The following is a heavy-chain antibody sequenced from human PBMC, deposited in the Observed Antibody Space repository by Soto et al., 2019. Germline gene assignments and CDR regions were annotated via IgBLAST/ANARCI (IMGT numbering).Heavy chain of an antibody. CDR3: AGGMRRHIVATIRKVKYYYYMDV. Sequence: PSETLSLTCTVSGGSISSSSYYWGWIRQPPGKGLEWIGSIYYSGSTYYNPSLKSRVTISVDTSKNQFSLKLSSVTAADTAVYYCAGGMRRHIVATIRKVKYYYYMDVWGKGTTVTVSS. CDR2: IYYSGST. V-gene: IGHV4-39*01. J-gene: IGHJ6*03. CDR1: GGSISSSSYY. D-gene: IGHD5-12*01.